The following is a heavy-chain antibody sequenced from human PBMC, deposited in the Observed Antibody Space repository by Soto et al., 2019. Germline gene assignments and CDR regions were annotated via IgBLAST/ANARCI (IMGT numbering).Heavy chain of an antibody. CDR2: IYHTGNA. Sequence: SETLSLTCTLSGDSISSSHYYWAWIRQPPGEGLEWIGSIYHTGNAYYNPSLKSRVTIFVDTSKNQFSLKLTSVTAADTALYYCARDYFDSSDYTTNWFDPWGQGSLVTVSS. D-gene: IGHD3-22*01. CDR3: ARDYFDSSDYTTNWFDP. CDR1: GDSISSSHYY. J-gene: IGHJ5*02. V-gene: IGHV4-39*01.